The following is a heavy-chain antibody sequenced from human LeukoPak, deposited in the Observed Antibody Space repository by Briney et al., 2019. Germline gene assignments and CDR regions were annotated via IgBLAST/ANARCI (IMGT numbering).Heavy chain of an antibody. CDR1: GFTFSNYW. J-gene: IGHJ4*02. CDR2: IKEDGSEK. CDR3: ATGDYGVHGDY. Sequence: PGGSLRLSCAASGFTFSNYWMSWVRQAPGKGLEWVANIKEDGSEKYYVDSVKGRFTISRDNAKNSLYLQMNSLRAEDTAVYYCATGDYGVHGDYWGQGILVTVSS. V-gene: IGHV3-7*03. D-gene: IGHD4/OR15-4a*01.